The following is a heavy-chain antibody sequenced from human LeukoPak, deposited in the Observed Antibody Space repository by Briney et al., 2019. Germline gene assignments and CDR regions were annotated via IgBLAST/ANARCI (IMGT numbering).Heavy chain of an antibody. Sequence: SVKVSCKASGGTFSSYAISWVRQAPGQGLEWMGRIIPIFGTANYAQKFQGRVTITTDESTSTAYMELSSLRSEDTAVHYCARDLDGGNSGVYYFDYWGQGTLVTVSS. J-gene: IGHJ4*02. CDR2: IIPIFGTA. CDR1: GGTFSSYA. D-gene: IGHD4-23*01. V-gene: IGHV1-69*05. CDR3: ARDLDGGNSGVYYFDY.